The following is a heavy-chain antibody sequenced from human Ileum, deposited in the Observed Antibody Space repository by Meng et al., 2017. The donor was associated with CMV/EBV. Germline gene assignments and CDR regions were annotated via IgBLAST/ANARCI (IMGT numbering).Heavy chain of an antibody. J-gene: IGHJ4*02. CDR2: INPDTGAT. V-gene: IGHV1-2*02. Sequence: SGYSFIDYFIHWVRQAPGQGLEWMGWINPDTGATHYAQKFQGRVAMTGDTSISTAFMELSGLKSDDAAVYYCARGVVDAYLAFDFDYWGQGALVTVSS. CDR1: GYSFIDYF. D-gene: IGHD2-21*01. CDR3: ARGVVDAYLAFDFDY.